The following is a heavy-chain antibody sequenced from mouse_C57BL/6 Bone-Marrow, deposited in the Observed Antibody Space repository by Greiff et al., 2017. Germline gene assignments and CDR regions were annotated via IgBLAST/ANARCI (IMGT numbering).Heavy chain of an antibody. D-gene: IGHD1-1*01. J-gene: IGHJ4*01. Sequence: QVQLQQSGAELMKPGASVKLSCTATGYTFTGYWIEWVKQRPGHGLEWIGEILPGSGSTNYNEKFKGKATFTAATSSNTAYMQLSSLTTEDSAIYSWEREAYYYGSSYGVDYWGQGTSVTVSS. V-gene: IGHV1-9*01. CDR2: ILPGSGST. CDR1: GYTFTGYW. CDR3: EREAYYYGSSYGVDY.